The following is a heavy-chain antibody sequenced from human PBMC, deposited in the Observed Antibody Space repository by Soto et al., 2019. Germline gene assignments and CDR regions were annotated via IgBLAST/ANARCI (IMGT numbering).Heavy chain of an antibody. J-gene: IGHJ3*02. CDR1: GGTFSSYA. V-gene: IGHV1-69*13. CDR3: ASGVDSSSWYEAWDAFAI. D-gene: IGHD6-13*01. Sequence: SVKVSCKASGGTFSSYAISWVRQAPGQGLEWMGGIIPIFGTANYAQKFQGRVTITADESTSTAYMELSSLRSEDTAVYYCASGVDSSSWYEAWDAFAIWGQGTMVPVSS. CDR2: IIPIFGTA.